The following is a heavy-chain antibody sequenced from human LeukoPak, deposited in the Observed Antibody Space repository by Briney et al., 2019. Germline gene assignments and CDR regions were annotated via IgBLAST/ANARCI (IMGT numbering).Heavy chain of an antibody. CDR1: GFTFSTFA. D-gene: IGHD4-23*01. J-gene: IGHJ4*02. V-gene: IGHV3-23*01. Sequence: GGSLRLSCAASGFTFSTFAMSWVRQAPGKGLEWVSTITGGGGSTYYADSVKGRFTISRDNSKNTLYLQMDSLRAGDTALYYCAKSSSYSVNSPSAYWGQGTLVTVSS. CDR3: AKSSSYSVNSPSAY. CDR2: ITGGGGST.